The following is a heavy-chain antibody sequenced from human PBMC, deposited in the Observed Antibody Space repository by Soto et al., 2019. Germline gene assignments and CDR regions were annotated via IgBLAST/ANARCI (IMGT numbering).Heavy chain of an antibody. CDR1: GFTFSDYY. CDR3: ARAGQAGSYDYYYYMDV. D-gene: IGHD3-10*01. Sequence: GGSLRLSCAPSGFTFSDYYMSWIRQAPGKGLEWVSYISSSGSTIYYADSVKGRFTISRDNAKNSLYLQMNSLRAEDTAVYYCARAGQAGSYDYYYYMDVWGKGTTVTVSS. CDR2: ISSSGSTI. J-gene: IGHJ6*03. V-gene: IGHV3-11*01.